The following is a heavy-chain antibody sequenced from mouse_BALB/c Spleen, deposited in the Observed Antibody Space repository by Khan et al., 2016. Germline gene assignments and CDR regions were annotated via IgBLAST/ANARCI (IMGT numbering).Heavy chain of an antibody. CDR3: ARTPTAYYAMDY. CDR1: GYSITSDYA. Sequence: EVQLQESGPGLVKPSQSLSLTCTVTGYSITSDYAWNWIRQFPGNKLEWMGYIIYSGSTRYYPSLKSRISVTRDTSKNQFFLQLNSVTTEDTATYYCARTPTAYYAMDYCGQGTSVTVSS. D-gene: IGHD1-2*01. J-gene: IGHJ4*01. CDR2: IIYSGST. V-gene: IGHV3-2*02.